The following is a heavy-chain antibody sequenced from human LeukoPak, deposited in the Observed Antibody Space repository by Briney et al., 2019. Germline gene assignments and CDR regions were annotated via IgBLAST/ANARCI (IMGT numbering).Heavy chain of an antibody. CDR3: ARDSRIGSSSDWFDP. V-gene: IGHV4-34*01. Sequence: SETLSLTCAVYGGSFSGYYWSWIRQPPGKGLEWIGEINHSGSTNYNPSLKSRVTISVDTSKNQFSLKLSSVTAADTAVYYCARDSRIGSSSDWFDPWGQGNLVTVSS. CDR1: GGSFSGYY. CDR2: INHSGST. J-gene: IGHJ5*02. D-gene: IGHD2-2*01.